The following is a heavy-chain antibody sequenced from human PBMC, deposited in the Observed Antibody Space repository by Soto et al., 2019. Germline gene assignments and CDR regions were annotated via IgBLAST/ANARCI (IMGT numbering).Heavy chain of an antibody. J-gene: IGHJ4*02. CDR3: AVWGGNWNEVGGLDY. CDR2: ISAYNGNT. Sequence: ASVKVSCKASGYTFTSYGISWVRQAPGQGLEWMGWISAYNGNTNYAQKLQGRVTMTTDTSTSTAYMELRSLRSDDTAVYYCAVWGGNWNEVGGLDYWGQGTLVTVSS. CDR1: GYTFTSYG. D-gene: IGHD1-1*01. V-gene: IGHV1-18*01.